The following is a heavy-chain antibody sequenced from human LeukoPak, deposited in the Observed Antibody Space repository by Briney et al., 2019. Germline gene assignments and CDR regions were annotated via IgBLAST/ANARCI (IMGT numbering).Heavy chain of an antibody. CDR2: ISYDGSNK. D-gene: IGHD2-15*01. CDR3: AKNEAAIDY. Sequence: GGSLRLSCAASGFTFSSYGMHWVRQAPGKGLEWVAVISYDGSNKYYADSVKGRFTISRDNSKNTLYLQMNSLRAEDTAVYYCAKNEAAIDYWGQGTLVTVSS. V-gene: IGHV3-30*18. J-gene: IGHJ4*02. CDR1: GFTFSSYG.